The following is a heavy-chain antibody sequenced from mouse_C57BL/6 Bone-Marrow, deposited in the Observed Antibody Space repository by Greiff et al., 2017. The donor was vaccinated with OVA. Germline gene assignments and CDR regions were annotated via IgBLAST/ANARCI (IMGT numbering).Heavy chain of an antibody. J-gene: IGHJ1*03. D-gene: IGHD1-1*01. Sequence: VQLQQSGAELVRPGTSVKVSCKASGYAFTNYLIEWVKQRPGQGLEWIGVINPGSGGTNYNEKFKGKATLTADKSSSTAYMQLSSLTSEDSAVYFCARLITTVGYFDVWGTGTTVTVSS. V-gene: IGHV1-54*01. CDR2: INPGSGGT. CDR3: ARLITTVGYFDV. CDR1: GYAFTNYL.